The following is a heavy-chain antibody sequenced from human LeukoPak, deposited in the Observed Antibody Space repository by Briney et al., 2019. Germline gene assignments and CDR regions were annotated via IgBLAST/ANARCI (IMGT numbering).Heavy chain of an antibody. Sequence: PGGSLRLSCAASGFPFSSYVMSWVRQAPGKGLEWVSSISTSSNYIYYAASVRGRFTISRDNAQSSLYLQMTSLRAEDTAVYYCARFSGDYYGLDVWGQGTLVTVSS. CDR2: ISTSSNYI. D-gene: IGHD3-10*01. J-gene: IGHJ6*02. CDR3: ARFSGDYYGLDV. V-gene: IGHV3-21*01. CDR1: GFPFSSYV.